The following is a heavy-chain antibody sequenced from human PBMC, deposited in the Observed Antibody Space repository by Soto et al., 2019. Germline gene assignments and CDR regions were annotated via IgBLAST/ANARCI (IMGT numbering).Heavy chain of an antibody. CDR1: GGSISGFD. CDR2: IYYSGST. D-gene: IGHD3-22*01. J-gene: IGHJ3*02. V-gene: IGHV4-59*01. Sequence: QVQLQESGPGLVKPSETLSLTCTVSGGSISGFDWSWVRQPPGKGLEWIGYIYYSGSTNYNPSLKSRVTISVDTSKNQFSLKLSLVTAADTAVYYCASGDYYDSRGYGFDAFDIWGQGTMVTVSS. CDR3: ASGDYYDSRGYGFDAFDI.